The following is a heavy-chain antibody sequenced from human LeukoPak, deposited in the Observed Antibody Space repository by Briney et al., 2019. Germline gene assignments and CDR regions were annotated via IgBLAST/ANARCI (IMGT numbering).Heavy chain of an antibody. V-gene: IGHV3-21*01. D-gene: IGHD2-2*01. CDR3: ARDLSRVVVPAAIDY. CDR2: ISSSSSYI. Sequence: GGSLRLSCAASGFTFSSYSMNWVRQAPGKGLEWVSSISSSSSYIYYEDSVKGRFTISRDNAKNSLYLQMNSLRAEDTAVYYCARDLSRVVVPAAIDYWGQGTLVTVSS. J-gene: IGHJ4*02. CDR1: GFTFSSYS.